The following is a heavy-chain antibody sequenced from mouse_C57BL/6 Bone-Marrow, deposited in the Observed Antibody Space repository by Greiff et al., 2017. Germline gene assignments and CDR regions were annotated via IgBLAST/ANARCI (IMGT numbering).Heavy chain of an antibody. J-gene: IGHJ2*01. CDR2: IDPEDGET. D-gene: IGHD3-2*02. CDR1: GFNIKDYY. CDR3: ASLDSSGYGDYFDY. V-gene: IGHV14-2*01. Sequence: VHVKQSGAELVKPGASVKLSCTASGFNIKDYYMHWVKQRTEQGLEWIGRIDPEDGETKYAPKFQGKATITADTSSNTAYLQLSSLTSEDTAVYYCASLDSSGYGDYFDYWGQGTTLTVSS.